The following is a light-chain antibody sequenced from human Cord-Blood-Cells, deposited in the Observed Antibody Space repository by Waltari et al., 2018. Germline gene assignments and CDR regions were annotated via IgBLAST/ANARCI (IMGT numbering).Light chain of an antibody. CDR2: SNN. Sequence: QSVLTQPPSASGTPGQRVTISCSGSSSNIGSNTVNWYQQLPGTPPKLLIYSNNQVPPGVPDRVSGSKCCTSASLASSGVQSEDEADYYWAAWDDSLNGWVFGGGTKLTVL. CDR3: AAWDDSLNGWV. CDR1: SSNIGSNT. J-gene: IGLJ3*02. V-gene: IGLV1-44*01.